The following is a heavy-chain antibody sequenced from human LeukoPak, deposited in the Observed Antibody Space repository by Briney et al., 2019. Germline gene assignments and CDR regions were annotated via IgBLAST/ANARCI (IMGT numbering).Heavy chain of an antibody. J-gene: IGHJ4*02. Sequence: GGSLRLSCAASGFTFSSYSMNWVRQAPGRGLEWVSYISSSSSTIYYADSVKGRFTISRDNAKNSLYLQMNSLRAEDTAVYYCARDGGKDYGDYVRLDYWGQGTLVTVSS. CDR1: GFTFSSYS. CDR3: ARDGGKDYGDYVRLDY. D-gene: IGHD4-17*01. V-gene: IGHV3-48*04. CDR2: ISSSSSTI.